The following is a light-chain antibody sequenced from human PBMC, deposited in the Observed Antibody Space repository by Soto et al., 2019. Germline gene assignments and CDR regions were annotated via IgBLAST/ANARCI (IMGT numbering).Light chain of an antibody. CDR1: QSLVHGDGNTY. J-gene: IGKJ1*01. CDR2: RVS. CDR3: TQETHFPRT. V-gene: IGKV2-24*01. Sequence: DVVLTETPLSSPVTLGQPASISCRSSQSLVHGDGNTYLTWLQQRPGQPPRLLIYRVSNRFSGVPARFSGSVAGTDFTLKINRVEAEDVGVYYCTQETHFPRTFGQGTKVEIK.